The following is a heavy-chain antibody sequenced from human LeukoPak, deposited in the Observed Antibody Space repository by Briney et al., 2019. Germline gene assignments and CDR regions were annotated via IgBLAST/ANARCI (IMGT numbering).Heavy chain of an antibody. D-gene: IGHD5-24*01. CDR3: AGRLWRRDGYNLSAFDI. CDR2: IYYSGST. CDR1: GGSISSYY. J-gene: IGHJ3*02. Sequence: SESLSLTCTVSGGSISSYYWNWIRQPPGKGLEWIGYIYYSGSTNYNPSLKSRATISVDTSKNQFSRKLSSVTAADTAVYYCAGRLWRRDGYNLSAFDICGQGTMVTVSS. V-gene: IGHV4-59*01.